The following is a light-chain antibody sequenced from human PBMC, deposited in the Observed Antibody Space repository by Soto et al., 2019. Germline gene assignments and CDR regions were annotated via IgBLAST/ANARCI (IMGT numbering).Light chain of an antibody. CDR1: QSISSH. J-gene: IGKJ1*01. CDR2: AAS. V-gene: IGKV1-39*01. CDR3: QQSDTTPRT. Sequence: DIQMTQSPSSLSASVGDRVTITCRASQSISSHLNWYQQKPGKAPKLLIYAASSLQSGVPSRFSGSGSGTDFPLTISSLQPEDFATYYCQQSDTTPRTFGQGTKVDIK.